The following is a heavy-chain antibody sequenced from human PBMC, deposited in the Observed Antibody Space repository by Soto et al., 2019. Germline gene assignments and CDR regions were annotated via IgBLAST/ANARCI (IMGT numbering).Heavy chain of an antibody. D-gene: IGHD3-3*01. CDR1: GFTFSSYA. CDR2: ISYDGSNK. V-gene: IGHV3-30-3*01. CDR3: ARDGREILEWLLYTRMDV. J-gene: IGHJ6*02. Sequence: GGSLRLSCAASGFTFSSYAMHWARQAPGKGLEWVAVISYDGSNKYYADSVKGRFTISRDNSKNTLYLQMNSLRAEDTAVYYCARDGREILEWLLYTRMDVWGQGTTVTVSS.